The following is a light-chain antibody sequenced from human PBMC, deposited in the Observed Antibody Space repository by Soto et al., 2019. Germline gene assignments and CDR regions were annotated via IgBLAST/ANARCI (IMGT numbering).Light chain of an antibody. CDR1: QSVSSN. V-gene: IGKV3-15*01. J-gene: IGKJ2*01. CDR2: GAS. CDR3: QQYNKWPPYT. Sequence: EIVMTQSPATLSLTTGERVTLSCRASQSVSSNLAWYQQKPGQPPRLLIYGASTRATGIPARFSGSGSGTEFTLTISGLQSVDFAVYYCQQYNKWPPYTFGQGTKLEIK.